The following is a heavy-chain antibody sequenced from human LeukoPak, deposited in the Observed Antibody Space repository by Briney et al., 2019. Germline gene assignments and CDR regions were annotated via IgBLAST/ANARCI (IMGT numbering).Heavy chain of an antibody. CDR1: GGSISSSSYY. J-gene: IGHJ4*02. Sequence: SETLSLTCTVSGGSISSSSYYWGWIRQPPGKGLEWIGSIYYSGSTYYNPSLKSRVTISVDTSKNQFSLKLSSVTAADTAIYYCARNIVGPRQVDYWGQGTLVTVSS. CDR3: ARNIVGPRQVDY. D-gene: IGHD1-26*01. V-gene: IGHV4-39*07. CDR2: IYYSGST.